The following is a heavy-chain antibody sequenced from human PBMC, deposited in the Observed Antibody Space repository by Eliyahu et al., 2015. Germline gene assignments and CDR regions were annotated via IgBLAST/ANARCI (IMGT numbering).Heavy chain of an antibody. CDR3: ARDRYSSGWSPLDL. J-gene: IGHJ2*01. D-gene: IGHD6-19*01. V-gene: IGHV4-39*07. CDR2: IYYSGXT. CDR1: GGSISSSSYX. Sequence: QLQLQESGPGLVKPSETLSLTXTVSGGSISSSSYXWGWIRQPPGKGLEWIGSIYYSGXTYYNPSLKSRVTISVDTSKNQFSLKLSSVTAADTAVYYCARDRYSSGWSPLDLWGRGTLVTVSS.